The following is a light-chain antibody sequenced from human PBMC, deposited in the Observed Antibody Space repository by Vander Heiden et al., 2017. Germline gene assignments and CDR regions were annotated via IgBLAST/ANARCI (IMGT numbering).Light chain of an antibody. CDR2: LEGSGSY. CDR3: ETWDSNTLI. V-gene: IGLV4-60*02. J-gene: IGLJ2*01. Sequence: QPVLTQSSSASASLGSSVKLTCTLSSGHRSYIIAWHQQQPGKAPRYLMKLEGSGSYNKGSGVPDRFSGSSSGADRYLTISNLQFEDEADYYCETWDSNTLIFGGGTKLTVL. CDR1: SGHRSYI.